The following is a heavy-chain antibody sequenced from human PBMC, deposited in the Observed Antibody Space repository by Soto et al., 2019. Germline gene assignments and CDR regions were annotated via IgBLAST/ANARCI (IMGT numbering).Heavy chain of an antibody. CDR2: INPSSGRR. CDR3: ARATLVRGPQRLYFFDY. V-gene: IGHV1-8*01. Sequence: QVHLAQSGAEVKNPGASVRVSCKASGYTFSSYEINWVRRAPGQGLEWLGWINPSSGRRGYAQAFEGRISMTRDTSTATVHMELGSLRSEDTAMYFCARATLVRGPQRLYFFDYWGQGTLITVSS. CDR1: GYTFSSYE. J-gene: IGHJ4*02. D-gene: IGHD3-10*01.